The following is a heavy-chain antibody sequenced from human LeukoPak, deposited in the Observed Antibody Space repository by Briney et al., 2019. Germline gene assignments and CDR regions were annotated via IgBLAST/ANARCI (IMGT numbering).Heavy chain of an antibody. CDR3: ARGGGLDV. J-gene: IGHJ6*02. V-gene: IGHV3-7*03. CDR1: GFTFSSYW. D-gene: IGHD3-16*01. Sequence: GGSLRLSCAASGFTFSSYWMNWARQAPGKGLEWVASINHNGNVNYYVDSVKGRFTISRDNAKNSLYLQVSNLRAEDTAVYFCARGGGLDVWGQGATVTVSS. CDR2: INHNGNVN.